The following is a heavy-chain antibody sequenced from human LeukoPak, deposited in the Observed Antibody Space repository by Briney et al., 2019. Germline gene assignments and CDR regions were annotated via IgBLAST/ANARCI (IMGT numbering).Heavy chain of an antibody. V-gene: IGHV3-30-3*01. D-gene: IGHD1-26*01. CDR3: AGGPAGVGAKLY. J-gene: IGHJ4*02. CDR2: ISYDGSNK. Sequence: GGSLRLSCAASGFTFSSYAMHWVRQAPGKGLEWVAVISYDGSNKYYADSVKGRFTISRDNSKNTLYLQMNSLRAEDTAVYYCAGGPAGVGAKLYRGPGTLVTGSS. CDR1: GFTFSSYA.